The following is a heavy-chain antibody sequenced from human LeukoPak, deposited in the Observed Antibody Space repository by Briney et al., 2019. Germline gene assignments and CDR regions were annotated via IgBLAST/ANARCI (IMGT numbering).Heavy chain of an antibody. Sequence: GGSLRLSCAASGFTFSSYSMNWVRQAPGKGLEWVSYISNSSSTIYYADSVKGRFTISRDNAKNSLYLQMNSLRAEDTAVYYCARDTDYSNLLAQGGYDYWGQGTLVTVSS. V-gene: IGHV3-48*01. D-gene: IGHD4-4*01. J-gene: IGHJ4*02. CDR1: GFTFSSYS. CDR3: ARDTDYSNLLAQGGYDY. CDR2: ISNSSSTI.